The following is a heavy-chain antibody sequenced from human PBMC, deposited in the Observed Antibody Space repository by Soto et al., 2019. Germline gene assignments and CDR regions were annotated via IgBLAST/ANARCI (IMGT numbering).Heavy chain of an antibody. V-gene: IGHV3-23*01. CDR3: AKDLVGSNADYFDY. D-gene: IGHD2-15*01. CDR2: ISSSGGST. Sequence: PGGSLRLSCAASGFTFSSYAMSWVRQAPGKGMEWVAAISSSGGSTYYADSVKGRFTIPRDNSKNTLYLQMNSLRAEDAAVYYCAKDLVGSNADYFDYWGQGTLVTVSS. CDR1: GFTFSSYA. J-gene: IGHJ4*02.